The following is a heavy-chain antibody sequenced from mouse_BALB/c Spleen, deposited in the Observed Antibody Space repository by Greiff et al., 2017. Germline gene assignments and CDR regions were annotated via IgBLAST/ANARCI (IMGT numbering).Heavy chain of an antibody. Sequence: VQLQQSGPELVKPGASVKISCKASGYSFTSYYIHWVKQRPGQGLEWIGWIFPGSGNTKYNEKFKGKATLTADTSSSTAYMQLSSLTSEDSAVYFCAGGVITTNYAMDYWGQGTSVTVSS. J-gene: IGHJ4*01. D-gene: IGHD2-4*01. CDR2: IFPGSGNT. CDR1: GYSFTSYY. CDR3: AGGVITTNYAMDY. V-gene: IGHV1-66*01.